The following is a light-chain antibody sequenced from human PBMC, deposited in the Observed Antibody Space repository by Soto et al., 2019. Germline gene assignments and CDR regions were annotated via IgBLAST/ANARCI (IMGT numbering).Light chain of an antibody. Sequence: EIVLTQSPGTLSLSPGQRVTLSCRASQSVSSSYLAWYQQKPGQAPRLLIYGASRRATGIPDRFSGSGSGTDFTLTITRLEPEDFAGYYCQQYASPPPITFGQGTRLEIK. CDR3: QQYASPPPIT. V-gene: IGKV3-20*01. CDR1: QSVSSSY. CDR2: GAS. J-gene: IGKJ5*01.